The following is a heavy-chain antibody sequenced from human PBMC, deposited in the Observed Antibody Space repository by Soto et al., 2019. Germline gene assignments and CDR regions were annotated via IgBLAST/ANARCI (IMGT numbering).Heavy chain of an antibody. CDR1: GYTFTSYG. CDR3: ASNLPYYDSSGYYS. J-gene: IGHJ4*02. V-gene: IGHV1-18*01. CDR2: ISAYNGNT. D-gene: IGHD3-22*01. Sequence: ASVKVSCKASGYTFTSYGISWVRQAPGQGLEWMGWISAYNGNTNYAQKLQGRVTMTTDTSTSTAYMELRSLRSDDTAVYYCASNLPYYDSSGYYSWGQGTLVNVSS.